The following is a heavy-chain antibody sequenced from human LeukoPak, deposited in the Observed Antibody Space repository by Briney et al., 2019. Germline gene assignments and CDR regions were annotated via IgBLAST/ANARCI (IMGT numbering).Heavy chain of an antibody. CDR1: GYSISSGYY. V-gene: IGHV4-38-2*02. D-gene: IGHD4-11*01. J-gene: IGHJ4*02. CDR2: IFHSGT. Sequence: SETLSLTCAVSGYSISSGYYWAWIRQPPGEGLEWVGSIFHSGTYYNPSLKSRVSISMDTSKNQFSLSLSSVTAADTAVYYCAKDDYSNYGHYWGQGKLVTVSS. CDR3: AKDDYSNYGHY.